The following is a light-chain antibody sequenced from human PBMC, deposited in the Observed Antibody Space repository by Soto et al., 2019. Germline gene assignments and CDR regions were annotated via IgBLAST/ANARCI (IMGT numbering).Light chain of an antibody. V-gene: IGKV3-20*01. Sequence: EIVLTQSPGILSLSPGERATLTCRASQSVDSRFLAWYQQKPGQAPRLLMYGSSTRATGIPDRFSGSGSGTDFTLTISRLDPEDFAVYYCQGFGSPPHYSFGQGTQLEIK. CDR2: GSS. CDR1: QSVDSRF. CDR3: QGFGSPPHYS. J-gene: IGKJ2*03.